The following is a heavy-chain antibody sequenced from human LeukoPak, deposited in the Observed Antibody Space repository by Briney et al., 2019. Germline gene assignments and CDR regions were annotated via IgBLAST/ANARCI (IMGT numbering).Heavy chain of an antibody. CDR3: ASPNGRSVAGIDY. J-gene: IGHJ4*02. CDR1: GFTFSSYW. CDR2: INPDGSST. Sequence: GGSLRLSCAPSGFTFSSYWMHWVRQAPGKGLVWVSRINPDGSSTTYADAVKGRFTISRDNAKNTVYLQMNSLRVEDTAVYYCASPNGRSVAGIDYWGQGTLVTVSS. D-gene: IGHD6-19*01. V-gene: IGHV3-74*01.